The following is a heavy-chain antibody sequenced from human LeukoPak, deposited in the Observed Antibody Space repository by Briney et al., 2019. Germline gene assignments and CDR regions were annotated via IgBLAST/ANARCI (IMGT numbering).Heavy chain of an antibody. D-gene: IGHD3-22*01. CDR2: IYWKGGST. Sequence: GGSLRLSCAASGFTFDDYGMSWVRQAPGKGREWVSGIYWKGGSTGYAESVKGRFTISRDNAKNSLYLQMNSLRAEDTALYYCARGYHDSSGYSDYFDHWGQGTLVTVSS. J-gene: IGHJ4*02. CDR3: ARGYHDSSGYSDYFDH. V-gene: IGHV3-20*04. CDR1: GFTFDDYG.